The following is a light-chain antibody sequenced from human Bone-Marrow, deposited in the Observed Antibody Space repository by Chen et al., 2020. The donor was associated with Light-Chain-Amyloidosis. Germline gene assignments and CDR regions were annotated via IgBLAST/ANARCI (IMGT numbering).Light chain of an antibody. CDR2: GSS. Sequence: IVLTQSPGTLSLSPGEGANLSCRASQTISSNYLTWYQQKFGQAPRLLIYGSSSRATGIPDRFTGNGSGTDFTLTINGLEPEDFAMYYCQQYGTSPLTFGGGTKVEIK. V-gene: IGKV3-20*01. CDR3: QQYGTSPLT. J-gene: IGKJ4*01. CDR1: QTISSNY.